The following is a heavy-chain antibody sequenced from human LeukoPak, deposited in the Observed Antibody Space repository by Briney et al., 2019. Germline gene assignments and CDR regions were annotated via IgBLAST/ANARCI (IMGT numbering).Heavy chain of an antibody. V-gene: IGHV4-39*01. J-gene: IGHJ3*02. Sequence: SETLSLTCTVSGGSISNSSDYWGWIRQPPGKGLEWIGSIYYSGSTYYNPSLRSRVTISVDTSKNQFSLKLSSVSAADTAVYYCASSGSVVVLEVPIAFDIWGQGTMVTVSS. CDR3: ASSGSVVVLEVPIAFDI. CDR1: GGSISNSSDY. D-gene: IGHD3-22*01. CDR2: IYYSGST.